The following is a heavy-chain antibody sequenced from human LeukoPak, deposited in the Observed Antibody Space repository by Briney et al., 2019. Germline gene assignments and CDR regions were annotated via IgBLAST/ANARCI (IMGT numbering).Heavy chain of an antibody. Sequence: ASVKVSCKASGYTFTGYYMHWVRQAPGQGLEWMGWINPNSGGTNYAQKFQGRVTMTRDTSISAVYMELSRLRSDDTAVYYCARDGRDGYNLVHYWGQGTLVTVSS. J-gene: IGHJ4*02. D-gene: IGHD5-24*01. V-gene: IGHV1-2*02. CDR1: GYTFTGYY. CDR2: INPNSGGT. CDR3: ARDGRDGYNLVHY.